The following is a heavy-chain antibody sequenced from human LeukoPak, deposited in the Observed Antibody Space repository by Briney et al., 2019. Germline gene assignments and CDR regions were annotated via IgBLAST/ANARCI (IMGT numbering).Heavy chain of an antibody. CDR3: ARDLGDSSGYPGDGY. D-gene: IGHD3-22*01. Sequence: SVKVSCKASGGTLSSYAISWVRQAPGQGLEWMGRIIPIFGTANYAQKFQGRVTITTDESTSTAYMELGTLRSEDTAVYYCARDLGDSSGYPGDGYWGQGTLVTVSS. CDR2: IIPIFGTA. J-gene: IGHJ4*02. CDR1: GGTLSSYA. V-gene: IGHV1-69*05.